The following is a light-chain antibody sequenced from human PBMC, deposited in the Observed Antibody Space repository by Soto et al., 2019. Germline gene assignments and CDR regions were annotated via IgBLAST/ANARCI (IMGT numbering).Light chain of an antibody. CDR3: LQDHDYPWT. Sequence: AIQMTQSPSSLSASVGDRVTITCRASQGIRNDLGWYQQKPGNAPKLLIYGAFNLQTGVPSRFSGSGFGTDFTLTISSLQPEDFATYYCLQDHDYPWTFGLGTKVDIK. CDR2: GAF. CDR1: QGIRND. V-gene: IGKV1-6*01. J-gene: IGKJ1*01.